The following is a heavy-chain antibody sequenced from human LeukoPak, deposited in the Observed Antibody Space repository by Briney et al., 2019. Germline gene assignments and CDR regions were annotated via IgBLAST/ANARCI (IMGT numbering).Heavy chain of an antibody. Sequence: GGSLRLSCAASGFTFSSYSMNWVRQAPGKGLEWVSAISGSGGSTYYADSVKGRFTISRDNSKNTLYLQMNSLRAEDTAVYYCAKGGPVTEVAYYFDYWGQGTLVTVSS. CDR3: AKGGPVTEVAYYFDY. J-gene: IGHJ4*02. CDR2: ISGSGGST. V-gene: IGHV3-23*01. D-gene: IGHD4-23*01. CDR1: GFTFSSYS.